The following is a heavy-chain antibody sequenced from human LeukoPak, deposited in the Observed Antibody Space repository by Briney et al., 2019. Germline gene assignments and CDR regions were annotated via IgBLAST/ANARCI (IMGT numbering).Heavy chain of an antibody. Sequence: PGGSLRLSCAASGFTFSNYGMSWVRQAPGKGLEWVSSISSSSSYIYYADSVKGRFTISRDNAKNSLYLQMNSLRAEDTAVYYCARARGGWYAGGFAFDIWGQGTMVTVSS. V-gene: IGHV3-21*01. CDR3: ARARGGWYAGGFAFDI. CDR2: ISSSSSYI. D-gene: IGHD6-19*01. J-gene: IGHJ3*02. CDR1: GFTFSNYG.